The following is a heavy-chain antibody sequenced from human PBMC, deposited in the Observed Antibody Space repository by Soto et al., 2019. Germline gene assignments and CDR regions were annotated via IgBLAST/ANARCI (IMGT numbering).Heavy chain of an antibody. CDR3: TRSIITTAGTDAFDL. D-gene: IGHD6-13*01. CDR1: GYTFTSYY. Sequence: QVQLVQSGAEVKKPGASVRVSCKASGYTFTSYYMHWVRQAPGQGPEWMGMINPSSGGTDYAQKFQGRVTMTRDTSTTTVYMELRSLRSEDTAVYYCTRSIITTAGTDAFDLWGQGTVVTVSS. CDR2: INPSSGGT. J-gene: IGHJ3*01. V-gene: IGHV1-46*03.